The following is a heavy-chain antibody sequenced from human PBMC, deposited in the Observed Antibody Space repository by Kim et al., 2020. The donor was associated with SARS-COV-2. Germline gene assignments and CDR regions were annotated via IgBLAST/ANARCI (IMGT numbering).Heavy chain of an antibody. V-gene: IGHV3-11*05. D-gene: IGHD3-22*01. CDR3: ARGGRITMIVVVPDY. J-gene: IGHJ4*02. Sequence: ESVKGRFTISRDNAKNSLYLQMNSLRAEDTAVYYWARGGRITMIVVVPDYWGQGTLVTVSS.